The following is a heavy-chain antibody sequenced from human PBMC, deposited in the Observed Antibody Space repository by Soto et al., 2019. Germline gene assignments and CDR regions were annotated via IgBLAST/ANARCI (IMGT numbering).Heavy chain of an antibody. D-gene: IGHD5-18*01. CDR3: AGWIQLQQYYYYGMDV. V-gene: IGHV4-4*02. CDR2: IYHSGST. Sequence: QVQLQESGPGLVKPSGTLSLTCAVSGGSISSSNWWSMVRQPPGKVLEWIGEIYHSGSTNYNPSLTSRCVISVDKATNQFSLTLRSVTAADSAVYYCAGWIQLQQYYYYGMDVWGQGTTVAVSS. J-gene: IGHJ6*02. CDR1: GGSISSSNW.